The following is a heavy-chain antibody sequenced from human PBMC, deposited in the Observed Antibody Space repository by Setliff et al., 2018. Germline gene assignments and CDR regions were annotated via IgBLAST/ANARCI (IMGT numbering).Heavy chain of an antibody. CDR2: IYHDGNPKFNPSV. Sequence: TLSLTCAVSGVSVNSLTWWGWVRQTPGKGLEWIGFIYHDGNPKFNPSVNYNPSLKSRVTMSIDKSKNQFSLNLRSVTAADTAVYYCTRGGERYHTANWGQGLLVTV. J-gene: IGHJ4*02. CDR3: TRGGERYHTAN. V-gene: IGHV4-28*02. CDR1: GVSVNSLTW. D-gene: IGHD2-2*01.